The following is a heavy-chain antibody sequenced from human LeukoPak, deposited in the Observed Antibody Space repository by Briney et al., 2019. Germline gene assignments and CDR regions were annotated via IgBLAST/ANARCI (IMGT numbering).Heavy chain of an antibody. Sequence: SETLSLSCSVSGASFSSYSWSWLRQPAGKGLEWIGRIHTSVSTEYNQSFKSRVTMSVDTSKNQFSLKLNSLTAADTAVYFCARDDNSEYSDDAFGIWGQGTLVTVSS. CDR1: GASFSSYS. D-gene: IGHD1-26*01. J-gene: IGHJ3*02. V-gene: IGHV4-4*07. CDR3: ARDDNSEYSDDAFGI. CDR2: IHTSVST.